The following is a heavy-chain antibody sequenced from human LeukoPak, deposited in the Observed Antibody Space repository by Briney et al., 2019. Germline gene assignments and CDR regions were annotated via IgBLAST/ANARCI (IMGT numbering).Heavy chain of an antibody. CDR3: ARVGDILTGYHKYNWFDP. D-gene: IGHD3-9*01. CDR2: INPNSGGT. V-gene: IGHV1-2*02. J-gene: IGHJ5*02. Sequence: ASVKVSCKASGYTFTGYYMHWVRQAPGQGLEWMGWINPNSGGTNYAQKFQGRVTMTRDTSISTAYMELSRLRSDDTVVYYCARVGDILTGYHKYNWFDPWGQGTLVTVSS. CDR1: GYTFTGYY.